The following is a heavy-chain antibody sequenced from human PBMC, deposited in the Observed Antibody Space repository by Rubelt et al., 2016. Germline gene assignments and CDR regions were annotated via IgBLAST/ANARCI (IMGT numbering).Heavy chain of an antibody. V-gene: IGHV1-3*01. CDR3: ATVSRHYYGSGSYYNGAGGMDV. CDR2: GNT. D-gene: IGHD3-10*01. Sequence: GNTKYSQKFQGRVTITRDTSASTAYMELSSLRSEDTAVYYCATVSRHYYGSGSYYNGAGGMDVWGQGTTVTVSS. J-gene: IGHJ6*02.